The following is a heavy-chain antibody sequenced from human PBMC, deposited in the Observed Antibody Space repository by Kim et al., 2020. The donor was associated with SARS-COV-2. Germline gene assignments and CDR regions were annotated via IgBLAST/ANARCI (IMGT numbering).Heavy chain of an antibody. J-gene: IGHJ4*01. CDR3: ARGGPRASSSYIDS. D-gene: IGHD2-2*01. CDR2: IYDKGNT. Sequence: SETLSLTFTVSGGPVSRGNFYWTWIRQPPGKGLEWIGHIYDKGNTNYNPSLNSRVTISVDTSKNQFSLKLTSVTAADTAVYYCARGGPRASSSYIDSWG. V-gene: IGHV4-61*01. CDR1: GGPVSRGNFY.